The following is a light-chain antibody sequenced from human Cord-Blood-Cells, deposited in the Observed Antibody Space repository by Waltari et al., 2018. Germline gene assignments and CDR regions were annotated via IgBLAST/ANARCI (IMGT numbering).Light chain of an antibody. V-gene: IGLV3-1*01. CDR3: QAWDSSSVV. J-gene: IGLJ2*01. CDR1: KLGDKY. Sequence: SSELTQPPSVSVSPGHTASIPCSGEKLGDKYACWYQQKPGQSPVLVIYQDSKRPSGIPERFSGSNSGNTATLTISGTQAMDEADYYCQAWDSSSVVFGGGTKLTVL. CDR2: QDS.